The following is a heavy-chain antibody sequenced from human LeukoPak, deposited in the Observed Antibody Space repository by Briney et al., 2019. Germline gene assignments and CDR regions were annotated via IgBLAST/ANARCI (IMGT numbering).Heavy chain of an antibody. D-gene: IGHD1-26*01. CDR1: GYTFTDYY. CDR3: ARAAKWELLRGRLDY. CDR2: IHPNSGGT. V-gene: IGHV1-2*02. Sequence: ASVKVSCKASGYTFTDYYMHWVRQAPGQGLEWMGWIHPNSGGTKYAQKFQGRVTMTRDTSISTAYMEVSNLRSDDTAVYYCARAAKWELLRGRLDYWGQGTLVTVSS. J-gene: IGHJ4*02.